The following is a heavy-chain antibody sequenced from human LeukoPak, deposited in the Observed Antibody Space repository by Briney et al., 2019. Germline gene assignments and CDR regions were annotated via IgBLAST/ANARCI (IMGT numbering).Heavy chain of an antibody. J-gene: IGHJ3*02. V-gene: IGHV1-69*04. Sequence: SVKVSCKASGGTFSSYAISWVRQAPGQGLEWMGRIIPILGIANYAQKFQGRVTITADKSTSTVYMELSSLRSEDTAVYYCARTSVLRDAFDIWGQGTMVTVSS. CDR2: IIPILGIA. D-gene: IGHD3-3*01. CDR1: GGTFSSYA. CDR3: ARTSVLRDAFDI.